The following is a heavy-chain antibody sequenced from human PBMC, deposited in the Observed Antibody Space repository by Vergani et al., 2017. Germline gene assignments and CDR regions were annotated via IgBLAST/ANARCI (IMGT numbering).Heavy chain of an antibody. Sequence: QGQLAQSGAEVKKPGSSVKVSCKASGVTFSSNSISWVRQAPGQGLEWMGRIIPIFGTTSYAQKFQGRVTILADESTSTAYMELSSLRSEDTAVYYCARGAQLVYYYYMDVWGKGTTVTVSS. V-gene: IGHV1-69*13. CDR2: IIPIFGTT. CDR3: ARGAQLVYYYYMDV. J-gene: IGHJ6*03. CDR1: GVTFSSNS. D-gene: IGHD6-6*01.